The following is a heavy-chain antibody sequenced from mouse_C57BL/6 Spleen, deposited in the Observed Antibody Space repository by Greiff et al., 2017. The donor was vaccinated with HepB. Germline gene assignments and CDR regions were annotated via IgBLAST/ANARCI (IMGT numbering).Heavy chain of an antibody. CDR3: AREDYGSSSGFAY. CDR1: GYTFTSYW. Sequence: QVQLQQPGAELVRPGSSVKLSCKASGYTFTSYWMHWVKQRPIQGLEWIGNIDPSDSETHYNQKFKDKATLTVDKSSSTAYMQLSSLTSEDSAVYYCAREDYGSSSGFAYWGQGTLVTVSA. CDR2: IDPSDSET. J-gene: IGHJ3*01. V-gene: IGHV1-52*01. D-gene: IGHD1-1*01.